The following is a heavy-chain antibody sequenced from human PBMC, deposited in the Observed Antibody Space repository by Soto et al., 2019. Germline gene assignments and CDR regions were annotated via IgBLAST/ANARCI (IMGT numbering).Heavy chain of an antibody. Sequence: GGSLRLSCAASGFTFSSYSMNWVRQAPGKGLEWVSSISSSSSYIYYADSVKGRFTIARDNAKNSLYLQMNSLRAEDTAVYYCARDLGFVDTAMGYFDYWGQGTLVTVSS. D-gene: IGHD5-18*01. V-gene: IGHV3-21*01. J-gene: IGHJ4*02. CDR2: ISSSSSYI. CDR3: ARDLGFVDTAMGYFDY. CDR1: GFTFSSYS.